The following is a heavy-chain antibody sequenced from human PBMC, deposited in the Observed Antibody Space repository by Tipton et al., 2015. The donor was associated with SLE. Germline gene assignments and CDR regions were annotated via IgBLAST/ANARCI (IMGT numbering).Heavy chain of an antibody. J-gene: IGHJ4*02. V-gene: IGHV3-66*02. CDR1: GFSLNDNY. D-gene: IGHD3-10*01. Sequence: SLRLSCEGSGFSLNDNYMNWVRQAPGKGLEWVAVVYSGGSAYYADSVKGRFVISRDNSNNTVYLQMNSLRLEDTALYFCVRENYFGSGDHWGQGTLVTVSS. CDR2: VYSGGSA. CDR3: VRENYFGSGDH.